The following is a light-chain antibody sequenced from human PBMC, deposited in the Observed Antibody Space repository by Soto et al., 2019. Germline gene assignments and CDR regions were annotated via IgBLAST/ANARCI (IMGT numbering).Light chain of an antibody. CDR1: QSISSW. Sequence: DIQMSQSPSTLSASVGDRVTITCRASQSISSWLAWYQHKPGKAPKLLIYDASSLESGVPSRFSGSGSGTEFTLTITNLQPDDFATFYCQQYSTFPRTFGQGTKVDIK. CDR3: QQYSTFPRT. CDR2: DAS. V-gene: IGKV1-5*01. J-gene: IGKJ1*01.